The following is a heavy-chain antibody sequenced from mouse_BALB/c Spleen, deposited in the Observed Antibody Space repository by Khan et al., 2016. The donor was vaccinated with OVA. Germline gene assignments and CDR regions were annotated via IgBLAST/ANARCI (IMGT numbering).Heavy chain of an antibody. CDR2: IHYSGST. V-gene: IGHV3-1*02. CDR3: ARDEYAWFAY. Sequence: EVQLQQSGPDLVKPSQSLSLTCTVTGYSITSDYNWHWIRQFPGNKLEWMGYIHYSGSTNYNPSLKSRISFTRDTSKNQFFLQVNSVPTEDTATYYCARDEYAWFAYWGQGTLVTVSA. CDR1: GYSITSDYN. D-gene: IGHD2-14*01. J-gene: IGHJ3*01.